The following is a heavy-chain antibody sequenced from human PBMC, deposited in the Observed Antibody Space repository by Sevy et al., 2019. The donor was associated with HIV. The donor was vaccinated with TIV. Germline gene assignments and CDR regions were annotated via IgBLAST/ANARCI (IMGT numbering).Heavy chain of an antibody. CDR2: MWYDGNNK. V-gene: IGHV3-33*01. J-gene: IGHJ4*02. Sequence: GGSLRLSCTASGFTFSSFGIHCVRQAPGKGLEWVVLMWYDGNNKYYADSVKGRFTIAKDSSKNTLYLQMNNLRAEDTAVYYCARGPSLIVAGATGYLDYWGQGTLVTVSS. CDR1: GFTFSSFG. CDR3: ARGPSLIVAGATGYLDY. D-gene: IGHD2-21*01.